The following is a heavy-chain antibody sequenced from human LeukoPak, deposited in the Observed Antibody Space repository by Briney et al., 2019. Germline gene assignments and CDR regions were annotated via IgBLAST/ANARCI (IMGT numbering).Heavy chain of an antibody. V-gene: IGHV3-30*02. J-gene: IGHJ4*02. Sequence: GGSLRLSCAASGFIFSSYGMHWVRQAPGKGLEWVAVNLSDGSKEFYTDSVKGRFTISRDNSKNTLYLQMNSLRAEDTAVYYCAKDVYSGYDLLLVGGYYFDYWGQGTLVTVSS. CDR2: NLSDGSKE. D-gene: IGHD5-12*01. CDR1: GFIFSSYG. CDR3: AKDVYSGYDLLLVGGYYFDY.